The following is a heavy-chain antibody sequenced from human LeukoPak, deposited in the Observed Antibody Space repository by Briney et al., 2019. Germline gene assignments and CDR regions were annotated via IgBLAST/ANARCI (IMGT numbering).Heavy chain of an antibody. CDR1: GLTFSNYP. V-gene: IGHV3-23*01. CDR3: ANTARDDAFDI. Sequence: GGSLRLSCAASGLTFSNYPMSWVRQAPGKGLEWVSGISDSGDTTYYADSVKGRFTISRDNSKNTLYLQMNSLRAEDTALYYCANTARDDAFDIWGQGTMVTVSS. J-gene: IGHJ3*02. CDR2: ISDSGDTT.